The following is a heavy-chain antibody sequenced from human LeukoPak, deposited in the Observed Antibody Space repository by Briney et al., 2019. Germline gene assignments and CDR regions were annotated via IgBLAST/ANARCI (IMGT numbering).Heavy chain of an antibody. CDR2: ISSSGSTI. J-gene: IGHJ4*02. D-gene: IGHD3-10*01. Sequence: GGSLRLSCAASGFTFSSYEMNWVRQAPGKGLEWVSYISSSGSTIYYADSVKGRFTISRDNAKNSLYLQMNSLRAEDTAVYYCARELYYYGSGSYRYFDYWGQGTLVTVSS. V-gene: IGHV3-48*03. CDR1: GFTFSSYE. CDR3: ARELYYYGSGSYRYFDY.